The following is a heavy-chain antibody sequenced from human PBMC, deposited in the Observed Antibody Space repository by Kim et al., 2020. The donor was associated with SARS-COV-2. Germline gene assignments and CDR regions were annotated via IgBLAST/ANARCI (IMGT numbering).Heavy chain of an antibody. CDR2: RGRT. D-gene: IGHD3-22*01. J-gene: IGHJ5*02. CDR3: ARGATMIVA. Sequence: RGRTDYNPSLESRVTLSIDTSKNQFSLRLTSVTPADTAMYYCARGATMIVAWGQGTLVTVSS. V-gene: IGHV4-59*09.